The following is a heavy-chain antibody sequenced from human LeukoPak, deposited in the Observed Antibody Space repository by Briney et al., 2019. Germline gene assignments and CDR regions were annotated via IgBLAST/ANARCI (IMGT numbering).Heavy chain of an antibody. D-gene: IGHD3-22*01. V-gene: IGHV3-30*02. J-gene: IGHJ4*02. CDR2: IRYDGSNK. Sequence: GGSLRLSCAASGFTFSSYGMHWVRQAPGKGLEWVAFIRYDGSNKYYADSVKGRFTISRDNSKNTLYLQMNSLRAEDTAVYYCAKDLISYYYDSSGSGDYWGQGTLVTVSS. CDR3: AKDLISYYYDSSGSGDY. CDR1: GFTFSSYG.